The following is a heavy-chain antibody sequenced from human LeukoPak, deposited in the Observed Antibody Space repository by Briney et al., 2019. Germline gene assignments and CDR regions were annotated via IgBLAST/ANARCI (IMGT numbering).Heavy chain of an antibody. J-gene: IGHJ4*02. V-gene: IGHV3-49*04. CDR1: GFRFGDYG. Sequence: GGSLRLSCRASGFRFGDYGMSWVRQAPGKGLEWVGFIRAKAYGGTPEYAASVKGRFSISRDDSKSIAYLQMNSLRTEGTAVYYCPADQFFGGQGSLVTVSS. CDR3: PADQFF. CDR2: IRAKAYGGTP. D-gene: IGHD3-3*01.